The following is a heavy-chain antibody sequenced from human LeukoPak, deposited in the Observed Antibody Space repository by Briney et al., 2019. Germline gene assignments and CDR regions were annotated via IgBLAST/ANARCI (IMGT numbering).Heavy chain of an antibody. J-gene: IGHJ4*02. D-gene: IGHD3-3*01. CDR1: GGSISSYY. CDR3: ARGYFWSGYYTGTDY. Sequence: SSETLSLTCTVSGGSISSYYWSWIRQPPGKGLEWIGYIYYSGSTNYNPSLKSRVTISVDTSKNQFSLKLSSVTAADTAVYYCARGYFWSGYYTGTDYWGQGTLVTVSS. CDR2: IYYSGST. V-gene: IGHV4-59*01.